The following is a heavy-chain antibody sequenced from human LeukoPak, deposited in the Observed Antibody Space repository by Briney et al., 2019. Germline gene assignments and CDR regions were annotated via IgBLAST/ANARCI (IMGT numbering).Heavy chain of an antibody. Sequence: ASVKVSCKASGYTFTGYYMHWVRQAPGQGLEWMGRINPNSGGTNYAQKFQGRVTMTRDTSISTAYMELSRLRSDDTAVYCCARDFFSQLPRLKENWFDPWGQGTLVTVSS. V-gene: IGHV1-2*06. CDR2: INPNSGGT. D-gene: IGHD2-2*01. CDR3: ARDFFSQLPRLKENWFDP. J-gene: IGHJ5*02. CDR1: GYTFTGYY.